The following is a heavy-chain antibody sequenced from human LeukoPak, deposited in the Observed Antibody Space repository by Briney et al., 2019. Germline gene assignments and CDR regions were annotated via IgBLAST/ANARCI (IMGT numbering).Heavy chain of an antibody. V-gene: IGHV4-39*07. D-gene: IGHD3-3*01. J-gene: IGHJ4*02. CDR2: INHSGST. CDR3: ARGPSQYYDFWSGPIFDY. Sequence: SETLSLTCTVSGGSISSSSYYWGWIRQPPGKGLEWIGEINHSGSTNYNPSLKSRVTISVDTSKNQFSLKLSSVTAADTAVYYCARGPSQYYDFWSGPIFDYWGQGTLVTVSS. CDR1: GGSISSSSYY.